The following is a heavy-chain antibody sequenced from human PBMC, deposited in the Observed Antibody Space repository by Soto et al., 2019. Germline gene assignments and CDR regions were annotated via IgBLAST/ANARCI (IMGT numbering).Heavy chain of an antibody. CDR1: GFTFSNYW. D-gene: IGHD2-15*01. Sequence: EVKLVESGGGLVQPGGSLRLSCAASGFTFSNYWMYWVRQAPGQGLVWVSRINSDGSVSRYADSVKGRLTISRDTVKNTLYLQMNSLRVEDTAVYYCARGDCVGGSCYSLAGSFHYYMDVWGKGTTVTVFS. CDR3: ARGDCVGGSCYSLAGSFHYYMDV. CDR2: INSDGSVS. J-gene: IGHJ6*03. V-gene: IGHV3-74*01.